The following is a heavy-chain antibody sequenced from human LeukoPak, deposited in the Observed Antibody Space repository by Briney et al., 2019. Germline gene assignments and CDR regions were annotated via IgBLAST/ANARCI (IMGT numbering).Heavy chain of an antibody. CDR3: ARDRGTVGARDAFDI. CDR1: GFTFSSYS. CDR2: ISSSSSTI. J-gene: IGHJ3*02. Sequence: PGGSLRLSCAASGFTFSSYSMNWVRQAPGKGLEWVSYISSSSSTIYYADSVKGRFTISRDNAKNSLYLQMNSLRAEDTAVYYCARDRGTVGARDAFDIWGQGTMVTVSS. D-gene: IGHD1-26*01. V-gene: IGHV3-48*01.